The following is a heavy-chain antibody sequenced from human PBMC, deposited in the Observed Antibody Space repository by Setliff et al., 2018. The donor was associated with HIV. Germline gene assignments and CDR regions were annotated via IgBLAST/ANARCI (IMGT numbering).Heavy chain of an antibody. CDR3: ARRPYYDSSGYYNY. CDR1: GGSISSSSYY. D-gene: IGHD3-22*01. J-gene: IGHJ4*02. CDR2: IYYSGST. V-gene: IGHV4-39*01. Sequence: KASETLSLTCTVSGGSISSSSYYWGWIRQPPGKGLEWIGSIYYSGSTYYNPSLKSRVTISVDTSKNQFSLNLSSVTAADTAVYYCARRPYYDSSGYYNYWGQGTLGTVSS.